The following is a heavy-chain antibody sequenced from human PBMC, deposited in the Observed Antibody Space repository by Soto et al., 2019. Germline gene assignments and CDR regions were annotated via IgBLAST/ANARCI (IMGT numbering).Heavy chain of an antibody. J-gene: IGHJ5*02. CDR2: ISYDGSNK. D-gene: IGHD2-15*01. V-gene: IGHV3-30-3*01. CDR3: ARALHIGVVVAATGWFDP. CDR1: GFTFSSYA. Sequence: PGGSLRLSCAPSGFTFSSYAMHWVRRAPGKGLEWVAVISYDGSNKYYAGSMKGRFTISRDNSKSTLYLQMNSLRAEDTAVYYCARALHIGVVVAATGWFDPWGQGTLVTVSS.